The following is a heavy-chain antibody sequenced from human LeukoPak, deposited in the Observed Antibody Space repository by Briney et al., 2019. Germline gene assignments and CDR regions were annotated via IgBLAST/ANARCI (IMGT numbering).Heavy chain of an antibody. D-gene: IGHD3-9*01. Sequence: SVKVSCKASGYTFTSFSISWVRQAPGQGLEWMGGIIPIFGTANYAQKFQGKVTITADKSTSTAYMELSSLRSEDTAVYYCARGAGYFDWLSNYLMGYWGQGTLVTVSS. CDR1: GYTFTSFS. J-gene: IGHJ4*02. CDR3: ARGAGYFDWLSNYLMGY. V-gene: IGHV1-69*06. CDR2: IIPIFGTA.